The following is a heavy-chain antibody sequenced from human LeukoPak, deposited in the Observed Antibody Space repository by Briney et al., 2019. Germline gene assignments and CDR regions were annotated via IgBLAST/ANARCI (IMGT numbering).Heavy chain of an antibody. CDR1: GFSFRTCG. V-gene: IGHV3-33*06. CDR2: TWYDGSNE. D-gene: IGHD1-26*01. J-gene: IGHJ4*02. CDR3: AKDGVGGTHSDY. Sequence: PGGSLRLSCAASGFSFRTCGMHWVRQAPGKGLGWVGVTWYDGSNEFYADSVKGRFTISRDNSKNTLYLQMNSLRAEDTAVYYCAKDGVGGTHSDYWGQGTLVTVSP.